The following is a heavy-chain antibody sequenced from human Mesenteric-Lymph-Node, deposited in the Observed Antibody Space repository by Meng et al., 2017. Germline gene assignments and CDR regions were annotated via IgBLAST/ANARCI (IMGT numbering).Heavy chain of an antibody. CDR2: IIPILGTT. CDR1: GGKFTSFV. J-gene: IGHJ4*02. V-gene: IGHV1-69*10. CDR3: ARLDLGLAH. D-gene: IGHD3-16*01. Sequence: QVQLVQSGAEVKKPGSSVKVSCKASGGKFTSFVFNWVRQAPGQGLEWMGGIIPILGTTNYAEKFRGRLTISADTSARTAYMELTSLNSDDTAEYYCARLDLGLAHWGQGTLVTVSS.